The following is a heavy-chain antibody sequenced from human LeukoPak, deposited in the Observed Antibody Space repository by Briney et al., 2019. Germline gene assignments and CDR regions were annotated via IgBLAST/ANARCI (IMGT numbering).Heavy chain of an antibody. V-gene: IGHV1-69*01. CDR2: IIPIFGTA. CDR3: ARDPGGDSEPYYYYGMDV. J-gene: IGHJ6*02. D-gene: IGHD2-21*02. Sequence: ASVKVSCKASGGTFSSYAISWVRQAPGQGLEWMGGIIPIFGTANYAQKFQGRVTITADESTSTAYMELSSLRSEDTAVYYCARDPGGDSEPYYYYGMDVWAKGPRSPSP. CDR1: GGTFSSYA.